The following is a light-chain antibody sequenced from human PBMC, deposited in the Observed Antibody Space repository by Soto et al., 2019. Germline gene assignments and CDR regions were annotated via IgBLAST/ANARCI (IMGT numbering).Light chain of an antibody. J-gene: IGKJ3*01. CDR2: DAS. V-gene: IGKV3-11*01. CDR1: QSIRNY. Sequence: EIVLTQSPATLSLSPGERATLSCRASQSIRNYLAWYQQKPGQSPRLLIYDASNRATDVPARFSGSGSGTDFTLSISSLEPEDVAVYFCQQRSNWPLTFGRGTKVDIK. CDR3: QQRSNWPLT.